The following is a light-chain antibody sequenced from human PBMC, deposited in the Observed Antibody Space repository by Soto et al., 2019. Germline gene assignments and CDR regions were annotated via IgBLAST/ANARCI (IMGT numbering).Light chain of an antibody. J-gene: IGLJ2*01. Sequence: QPVLTQSPSASASLGASVKLTCTLSSGHSNYAIAWHQQQPENGPRYLMKLYSDGSHNKGDGIPDRFSGSSSGAERYLTISSLQSEDEADYYCQTWGTGIVIFGGGTKLTVL. CDR3: QTWGTGIVI. CDR2: LYSDGSH. V-gene: IGLV4-69*01. CDR1: SGHSNYA.